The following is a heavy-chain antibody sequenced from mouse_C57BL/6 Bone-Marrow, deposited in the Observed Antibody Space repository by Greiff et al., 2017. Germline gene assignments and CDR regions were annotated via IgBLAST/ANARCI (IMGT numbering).Heavy chain of an antibody. Sequence: VQLQQSGAELARPGASVKLSCKASGYTFTSYGISWVKQRTGKGLEWIGEIYPRSGNTYYNEKFKGKATLTADKSSSTAYMELRSLTSEDSAVYFCARSIYDGYPFAYWGQGTLVTVSA. CDR3: ARSIYDGYPFAY. J-gene: IGHJ3*01. D-gene: IGHD2-3*01. CDR2: IYPRSGNT. CDR1: GYTFTSYG. V-gene: IGHV1-81*01.